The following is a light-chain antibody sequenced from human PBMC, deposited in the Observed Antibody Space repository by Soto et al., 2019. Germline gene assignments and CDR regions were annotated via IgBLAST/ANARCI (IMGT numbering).Light chain of an antibody. J-gene: IGKJ3*01. CDR1: QSVSSDY. Sequence: EIVLTQSPGTLSLSPGERATLSCRASQSVSSDYLAWYQQKPGQTPKVLIYRASSRATGIPDRFSGSGSGTDFTLTISRLEPEDFAVYYCQQYGTSPFTFGPGTKVDLK. CDR2: RAS. V-gene: IGKV3-20*01. CDR3: QQYGTSPFT.